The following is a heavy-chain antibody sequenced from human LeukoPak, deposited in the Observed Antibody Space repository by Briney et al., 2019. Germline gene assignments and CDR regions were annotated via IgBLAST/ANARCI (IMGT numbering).Heavy chain of an antibody. CDR3: APLASPDYFDY. Sequence: SETLSLTCAVYGGSFSGYYWSWIRQPPGKGLEWIGEINHSGSTNYNPSLKSRVTISVDTSKSQFSLKLSSVTAADTAVYYCAPLASPDYFDYWGQGTLVTVSS. CDR2: INHSGST. J-gene: IGHJ4*02. CDR1: GGSFSGYY. V-gene: IGHV4-34*01.